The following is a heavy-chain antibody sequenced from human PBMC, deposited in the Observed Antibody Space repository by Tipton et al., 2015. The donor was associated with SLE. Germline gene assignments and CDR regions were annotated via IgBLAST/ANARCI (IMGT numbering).Heavy chain of an antibody. CDR2: VSYDGSHK. Sequence: WVRQPPGKGLEWVSVVSYDGSHKYYADSVKGRFTISRDNSKNTLYLQMNSLRAEDTAVYYCASSLLTVFAGFDYWGQGTLVTVSS. J-gene: IGHJ4*02. V-gene: IGHV3-30*04. CDR3: ASSLLTVFAGFDY. D-gene: IGHD3-3*01.